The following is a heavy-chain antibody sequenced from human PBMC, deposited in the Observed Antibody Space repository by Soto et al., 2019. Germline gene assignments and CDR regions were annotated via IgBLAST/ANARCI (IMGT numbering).Heavy chain of an antibody. Sequence: EVQLVESGGGLVQPGGSLRLSCAASGFTFSSYSMNWVRQAPGKGLEWVSYISSSSSTIYYADSVKGRFTISRDNAKNSLYLQINSLRAEDTAVYYCARVAAVAGTPHFDYWGQGTLVTVSS. V-gene: IGHV3-48*01. J-gene: IGHJ4*02. CDR3: ARVAAVAGTPHFDY. D-gene: IGHD6-19*01. CDR2: ISSSSSTI. CDR1: GFTFSSYS.